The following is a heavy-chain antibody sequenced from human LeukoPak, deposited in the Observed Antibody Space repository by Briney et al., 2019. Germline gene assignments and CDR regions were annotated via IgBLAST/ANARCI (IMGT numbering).Heavy chain of an antibody. Sequence: SQTLSLTCAISGDSVSSNSAAWHWIRQSPSRDLQWLGRTYYRSKWYNDYAVSVKSRIIINPDTSKNQFSLQLNSVTPEDTAVDYCARDITGGFLFDYWGQGTLVTVSS. CDR2: TYYRSKWYN. V-gene: IGHV6-1*01. CDR3: ARDITGGFLFDY. J-gene: IGHJ4*02. CDR1: GDSVSSNSAA. D-gene: IGHD1-14*01.